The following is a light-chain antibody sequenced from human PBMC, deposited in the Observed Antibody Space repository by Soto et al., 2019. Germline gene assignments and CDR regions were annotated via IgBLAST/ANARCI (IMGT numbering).Light chain of an antibody. CDR3: QQRRDWLS. V-gene: IGKV3-11*01. CDR1: QSVSSY. Sequence: EIVLTQSPGTLSLSRGDRSTLSCMASQSVSSYLAWYQQKPGQPPRLLIYDASKRATGIPARFSGSGSGTDFTLTISSLETEDFAVYFCQQRRDWLSFGGGTKVDI. J-gene: IGKJ4*01. CDR2: DAS.